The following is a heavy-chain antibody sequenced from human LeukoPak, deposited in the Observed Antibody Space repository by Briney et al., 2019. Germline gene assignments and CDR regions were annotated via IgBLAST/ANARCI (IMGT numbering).Heavy chain of an antibody. D-gene: IGHD5-18*01. V-gene: IGHV5-51*01. CDR1: GYSFTTYW. Sequence: PGESLKISCKGSGYSFTTYWIGWVRQMPGKGLEWMAIIFPGDSDTRYSPSFQGQVTISADKSISTAYLQWSSLQASDTAMYYCVRQDTALVLDAFDIWGQGTMVTVSS. CDR2: IFPGDSDT. CDR3: VRQDTALVLDAFDI. J-gene: IGHJ3*02.